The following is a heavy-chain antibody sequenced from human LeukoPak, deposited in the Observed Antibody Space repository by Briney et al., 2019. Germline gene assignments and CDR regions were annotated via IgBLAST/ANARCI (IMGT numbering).Heavy chain of an antibody. J-gene: IGHJ4*02. Sequence: GGSLRLSCAASGFTFSSYAMHWVRQAPGKGLEWVAVISYDGSNKYYADSVKGRFTISRDNSKNTLYLQMNSLRAEDTAVYYCARDESVAGTLFDYWGQGTLVTVSS. V-gene: IGHV3-30-3*01. CDR3: ARDESVAGTLFDY. CDR1: GFTFSSYA. CDR2: ISYDGSNK. D-gene: IGHD6-19*01.